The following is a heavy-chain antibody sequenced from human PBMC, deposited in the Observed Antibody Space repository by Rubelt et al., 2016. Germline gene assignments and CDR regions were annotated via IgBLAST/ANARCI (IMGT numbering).Heavy chain of an antibody. Sequence: QVQLQESGPGLVKPSETLSLTCTVSGYSISSRYYWGWIRQPPGKGLEWIGSIYHSGSTYYNPSLRSRVTISVDTSKNQFSLKLSAVTAADTALYFCTSWNYVWFDYWGQGILVIVSS. D-gene: IGHD1-7*01. CDR2: IYHSGST. CDR1: GYSISSRYY. V-gene: IGHV4-38-2*02. J-gene: IGHJ4*02. CDR3: TSWNYVWFDY.